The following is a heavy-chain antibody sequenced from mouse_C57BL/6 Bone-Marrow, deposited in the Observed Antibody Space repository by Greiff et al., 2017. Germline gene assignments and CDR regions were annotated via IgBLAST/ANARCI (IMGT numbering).Heavy chain of an antibody. V-gene: IGHV14-2*01. CDR2: IDPEDGAT. J-gene: IGHJ1*03. D-gene: IGHD2-5*01. CDR1: GFNIKDYY. Sequence: EVQLQQSGAELVKPGASVQLSCTASGFNIKDYYMHWVKQRTERGLEWIGRIDPEDGATKYGPKFQGKATITADKSSNTAYLQLSSLTSEDTAVVDCALYSNYGYFAVWGTGTTVTVSS. CDR3: ALYSNYGYFAV.